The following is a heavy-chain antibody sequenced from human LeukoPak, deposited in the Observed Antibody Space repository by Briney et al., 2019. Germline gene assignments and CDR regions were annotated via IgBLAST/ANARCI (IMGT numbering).Heavy chain of an antibody. CDR1: GYTFTSYA. J-gene: IGHJ6*03. Sequence: ASVKVSCKASGYTFTSYAMNWVRQAPGQGLEWMGWINTNTGNPTYAQGFTGRFVFSLDTSVSTAYLQISSLKAEDTAVYYCARAGGTIFGVVLPLYYYYMDVWGKGTTVTVSS. CDR2: INTNTGNP. V-gene: IGHV7-4-1*02. CDR3: ARAGGTIFGVVLPLYYYYMDV. D-gene: IGHD3-3*01.